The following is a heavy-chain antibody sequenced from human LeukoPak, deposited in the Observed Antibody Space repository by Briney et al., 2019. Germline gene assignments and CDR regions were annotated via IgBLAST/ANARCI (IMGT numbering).Heavy chain of an antibody. CDR2: IYTSGST. D-gene: IGHD2-2*01. Sequence: PSQTLSLTCTVSGGSISSGDYYWSWIRQPPGKGLEWIGRIYTSGSTNYNPSLKSRVTISVDTSKNQFSLKLSSVTAADTAVYYCARVVPAAMPTNWFDPWGQGTLVTVSS. CDR3: ARVVPAAMPTNWFDP. V-gene: IGHV4-61*02. CDR1: GGSISSGDYY. J-gene: IGHJ5*02.